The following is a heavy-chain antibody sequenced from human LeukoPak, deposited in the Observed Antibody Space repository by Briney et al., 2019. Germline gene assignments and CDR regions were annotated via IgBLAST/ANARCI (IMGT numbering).Heavy chain of an antibody. V-gene: IGHV3-33*01. J-gene: IGHJ4*02. D-gene: IGHD6-6*01. CDR1: GFTFSSCG. CDR3: ARVDFEYSSSSSDY. Sequence: GGSLRLSCAASGFTFSSCGMHWVRQAPGKGLEWVAVIWYDGSNKYYADSVKGRFTISRDNSKNTLYLQMNSLRAEDTAVYYCARVDFEYSSSSSDYWGQGTLVTVSS. CDR2: IWYDGSNK.